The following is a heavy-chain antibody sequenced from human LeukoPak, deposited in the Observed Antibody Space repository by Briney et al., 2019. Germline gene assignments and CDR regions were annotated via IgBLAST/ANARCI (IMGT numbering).Heavy chain of an antibody. Sequence: SETLSLTCTVSGGSISSGYYWGWIRQPPGKGLEWIGSIYHSGSTYYNPSLKSRVTISVDTSKNQFSLKLSSVTAADTAVYYCARFTRAVVVRRMDVWGQGTTVTVSS. D-gene: IGHD2-2*01. CDR3: ARFTRAVVVRRMDV. CDR2: IYHSGST. V-gene: IGHV4-38-2*02. CDR1: GGSISSGYY. J-gene: IGHJ6*02.